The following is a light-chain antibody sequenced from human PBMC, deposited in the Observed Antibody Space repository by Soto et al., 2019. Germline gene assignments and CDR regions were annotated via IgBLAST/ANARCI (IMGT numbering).Light chain of an antibody. CDR2: DVT. J-gene: IGLJ1*01. CDR1: SSDVGAYNY. CDR3: AANSTGGTLV. V-gene: IGLV2-14*01. Sequence: SDLTNPSSVSGPPGQSITISCTGTSSDVGAYNYVSWYQHHPGKAPRLVIYDVTNRPSGISDRFSGSKSGNTASLTISGLLADFNADTDTAANSTGGTLVFG.